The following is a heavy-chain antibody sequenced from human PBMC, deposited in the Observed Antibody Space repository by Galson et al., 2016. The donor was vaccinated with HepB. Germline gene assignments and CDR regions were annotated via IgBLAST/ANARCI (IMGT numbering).Heavy chain of an antibody. CDR2: ISSSGRTI. CDR1: GFTFSDYY. D-gene: IGHD3-22*01. V-gene: IGHV3-11*01. J-gene: IGHJ3*02. CDR3: ARMYGYSYSYELGIPPGDAFDI. Sequence: SLRLSCAASGFTFSDYYMSWIRQAPGKGLEWVSHISSSGRTIFYTDSVKGRVTISRDNAKTSLYLQMSSLRAEDTAVYYCARMYGYSYSYELGIPPGDAFDIWGQGTKVTVSS.